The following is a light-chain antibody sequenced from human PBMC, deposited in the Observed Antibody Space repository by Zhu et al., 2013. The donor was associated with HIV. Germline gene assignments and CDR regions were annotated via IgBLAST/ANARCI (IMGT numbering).Light chain of an antibody. V-gene: IGLV1-40*01. CDR3: EAWDDSVNGPV. Sequence: QSVLTQPPSVSGAPGQRVTISCTGSSSNIGAGYDVHWYQHLPGTAPKLLIYGNTNRPSGVPDRFSGSKSGTSASLAITGLQADDEADYYCEAWDDSVNGPVFGGGTKLTVL. CDR1: SSNIGAGYD. J-gene: IGLJ3*02. CDR2: GNT.